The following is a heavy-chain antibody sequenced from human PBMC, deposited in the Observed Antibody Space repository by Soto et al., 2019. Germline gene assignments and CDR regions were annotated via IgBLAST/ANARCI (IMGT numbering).Heavy chain of an antibody. CDR2: ISPYDGYT. V-gene: IGHV1-18*01. D-gene: IGHD3-22*01. CDR1: GYTFASYG. Sequence: QVQLVQSGAEVKKPGASVKVSCKASGYTFASYGINWVRQAPGQRLEWLGWISPYDGYTHYAQILQGRVSMTTDTSTKTAYMELRSLRSDDTAMYYCARGGYYDSSGARNYYFYGMNVWGQGTTVTVSS. CDR3: ARGGYYDSSGARNYYFYGMNV. J-gene: IGHJ6*02.